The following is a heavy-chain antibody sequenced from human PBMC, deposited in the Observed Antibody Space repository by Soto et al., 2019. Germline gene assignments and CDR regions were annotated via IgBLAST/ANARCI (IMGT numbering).Heavy chain of an antibody. D-gene: IGHD2-21*02. V-gene: IGHV1-69*13. J-gene: IGHJ5*02. CDR2: IIPIFGTA. CDR1: GGTFSSYA. CDR3: ARGSPAPQIVVVTAYWFDP. Sequence: SVKVSCKXSGGTFSSYAISWVRQAPGQGLEWMGGIIPIFGTANYAQKFQGRVTITADESTSTAYMELSSLRSEDTAVYYCARGSPAPQIVVVTAYWFDPWGQGTLVTVSS.